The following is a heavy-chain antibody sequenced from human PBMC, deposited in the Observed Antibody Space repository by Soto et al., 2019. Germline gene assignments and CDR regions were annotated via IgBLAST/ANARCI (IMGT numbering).Heavy chain of an antibody. CDR2: IRSSGTTI. CDR3: ASGAPFYYDSSNYYSHAFEM. Sequence: EVQLVESGGRLVQPGGSLRLSCAASGFIFSSYEMNWVRQAPGKGLEWVSYIRSSGTTIDYADSVEGRFTISRDNAKNSLYLQMNSLRDEDTAVYYCASGAPFYYDSSNYYSHAFEMWGQGTMVTVSS. D-gene: IGHD3-22*01. CDR1: GFIFSSYE. V-gene: IGHV3-48*03. J-gene: IGHJ3*02.